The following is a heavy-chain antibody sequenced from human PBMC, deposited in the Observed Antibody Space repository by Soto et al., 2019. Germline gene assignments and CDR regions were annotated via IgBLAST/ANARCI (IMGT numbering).Heavy chain of an antibody. CDR2: ISSDRSNI. CDR1: GFTFSSYS. D-gene: IGHD3-3*01. CDR3: ARDGGTYYDFWSGYHTPLGMDV. V-gene: IGHV3-21*01. Sequence: PGGSLRLSCAASGFTFSSYSMNWVRQAPGKGLEWVSCISSDRSNIYYADSVKGRFTISRDNAKNTLYLQMNSLRAEDTAVYYCARDGGTYYDFWSGYHTPLGMDVWGQGTTVTVSS. J-gene: IGHJ6*02.